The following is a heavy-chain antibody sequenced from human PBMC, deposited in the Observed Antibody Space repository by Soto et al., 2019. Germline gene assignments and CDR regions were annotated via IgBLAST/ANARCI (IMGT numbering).Heavy chain of an antibody. D-gene: IGHD3-3*01. CDR2: ISGSFGST. Sequence: GGSLRLSCVASGFSFSSYAMNWVRQAPGKGLEWVSTISGSFGSTYYADSVQGRFTISGDNAKNSVSLQMNSLRADDTGVYYCARRPENFWSGYPEAFDYWGPGTLVTVSS. CDR1: GFSFSSYA. V-gene: IGHV3-23*01. J-gene: IGHJ4*02. CDR3: ARRPENFWSGYPEAFDY.